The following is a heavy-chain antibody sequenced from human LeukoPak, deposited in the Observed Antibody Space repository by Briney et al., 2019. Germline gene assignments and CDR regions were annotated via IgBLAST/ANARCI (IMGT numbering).Heavy chain of an antibody. CDR2: ISSSGSTI. D-gene: IGHD4-17*01. V-gene: IGHV3-48*03. CDR1: GFTFSSYE. J-gene: IGHJ6*04. CDR3: ARDRDTVTTLDV. Sequence: GGSLRLSCAASGFTFSSYEMNWVRQAPGKGLEWVSYISSSGSTIYYADSVKGRFTISRDNAKNSLYLQMNSLRAEDTAVYYCARDRDTVTTLDVWGKGTTVTVSS.